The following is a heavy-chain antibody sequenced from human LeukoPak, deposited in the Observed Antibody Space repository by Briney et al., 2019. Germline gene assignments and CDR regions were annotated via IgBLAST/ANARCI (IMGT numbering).Heavy chain of an antibody. CDR3: ARGIYYLIEY. D-gene: IGHD3-10*01. CDR1: GYSISSGDY. CDR2: NFHSGST. J-gene: IGHJ4*02. Sequence: SETLSLTCAVSGYSISSGDYWGWIRQSPGKGLEWIGNNFHSGSTYHNPSLKSRVTISVDTSKNEFSLKLSSVTAADTAVYYCARGIYYLIEYWGQGTLVTVSS. V-gene: IGHV4-38-2*01.